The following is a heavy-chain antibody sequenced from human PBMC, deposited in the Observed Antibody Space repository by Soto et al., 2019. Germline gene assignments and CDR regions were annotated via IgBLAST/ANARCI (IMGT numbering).Heavy chain of an antibody. V-gene: IGHV4-34*01. CDR1: GGSFSGYY. CDR2: INHSGST. Sequence: PSETLSLTCSVYGGSFSGYYWSWIRQPPGKGLEWIGEINHSGSTNYNPSLKSRVTISVDTSKNQFSLKLSSVTAADTAVYYCARTGHSSSWYQMYYFDYWGQGTLVTVSS. CDR3: ARTGHSSSWYQMYYFDY. J-gene: IGHJ4*02. D-gene: IGHD6-13*01.